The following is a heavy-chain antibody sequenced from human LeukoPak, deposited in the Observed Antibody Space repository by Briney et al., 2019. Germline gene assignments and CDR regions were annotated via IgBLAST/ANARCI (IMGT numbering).Heavy chain of an antibody. CDR1: GYRFTCYL. D-gene: IGHD3-10*01. CDR2: IDPSDSYT. J-gene: IGHJ6*04. V-gene: IGHV5-10-1*01. CDR3: ARHFYSGWRPPQYGYYYCALDV. Sequence: GAFLMISGTCSGYRFTCYLISWVRQMPREGVEWMGSIDPSDSYTHCRPSFRGHVHISADKSNSTAYQQASSVKASDTAMYYCARHFYSGWRPPQYGYYYCALDVWGKGTTVTVSS.